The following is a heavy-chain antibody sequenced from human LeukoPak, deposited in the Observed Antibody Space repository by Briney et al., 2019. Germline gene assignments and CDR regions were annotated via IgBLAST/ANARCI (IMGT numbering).Heavy chain of an antibody. V-gene: IGHV3-48*03. CDR2: ISSSNTI. CDR3: ARRSGPTLPNQNYYYYYYMDV. CDR1: GFTFSSYE. J-gene: IGHJ6*03. Sequence: GGSLRLSCAASGFTFSSYEMNWVRQAPGKGLEWVSYISSSNTIYYADSVKGRFTISRDNAKNSLYLQMNSLRAEDTAVYYCARRSGPTLPNQNYYYYYYMDVWGKGTTVTVSS. D-gene: IGHD3-10*01.